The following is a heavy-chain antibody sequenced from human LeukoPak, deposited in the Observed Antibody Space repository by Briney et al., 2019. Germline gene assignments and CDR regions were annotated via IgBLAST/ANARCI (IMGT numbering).Heavy chain of an antibody. Sequence: PGRSLRLSCVASGFNFRHYGIHWVRQAPGKGPQWVAVISYDGNNTFYADSVKGRFTVFRDNSKNPVFLQMNNLRHEDTALYYCATRDFDFWGQGTLVTVSS. CDR1: GFNFRHYG. V-gene: IGHV3-30*03. J-gene: IGHJ4*02. CDR2: ISYDGNNT. CDR3: ATRDFDF.